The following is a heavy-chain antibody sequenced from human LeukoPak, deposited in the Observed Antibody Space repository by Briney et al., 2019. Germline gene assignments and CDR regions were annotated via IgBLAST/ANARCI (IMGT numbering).Heavy chain of an antibody. CDR2: IYYSGST. Sequence: PSETLSLTCAVYGGSFSGYYWSWIRQPPGKGLEWIGYIYYSGSTNYNPSLKSRVTISVDTSKNQFSLKLSSVTAADTAVYYCAIMRGSTSFDYWGQGTLVTVSS. CDR1: GGSFSGYY. V-gene: IGHV4-59*01. CDR3: AIMRGSTSFDY. D-gene: IGHD2-2*01. J-gene: IGHJ4*02.